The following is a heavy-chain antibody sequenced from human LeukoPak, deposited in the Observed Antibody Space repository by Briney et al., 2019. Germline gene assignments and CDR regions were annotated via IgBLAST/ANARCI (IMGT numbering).Heavy chain of an antibody. V-gene: IGHV2-5*01. Sequence: SGPTLVNPTQTLTLTCTFSGFSFSSGGVGVSWIRQPPGGALEWLGVIYENDEKLYSSFLQNRLSITKDTSKNQVVLTMANMDPVDTATYYCAHRQRGVASDIWGQGTMVTVSS. D-gene: IGHD2-15*01. J-gene: IGHJ3*02. CDR3: AHRQRGVASDI. CDR2: IYENDEK. CDR1: GFSFSSGGVG.